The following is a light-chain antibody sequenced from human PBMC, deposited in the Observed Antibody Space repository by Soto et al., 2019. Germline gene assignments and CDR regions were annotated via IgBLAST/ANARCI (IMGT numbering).Light chain of an antibody. CDR2: KAS. Sequence: DVEMTQSPATLSASVGDTVTITCRASQSVNYYLAWFQQKPGKAPKLLIYKASSIETGVPSRFSGRGSGTEFTLTISSLQPEDSATYYCQQHNSYSYTFGQGTKLEIK. CDR3: QQHNSYSYT. CDR1: QSVNYY. V-gene: IGKV1-5*03. J-gene: IGKJ2*01.